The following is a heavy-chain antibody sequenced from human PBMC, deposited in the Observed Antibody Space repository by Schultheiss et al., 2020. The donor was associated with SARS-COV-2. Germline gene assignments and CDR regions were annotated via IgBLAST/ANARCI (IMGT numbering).Heavy chain of an antibody. CDR2: INEDGSTT. V-gene: IGHV3-74*01. CDR1: GFIFDDHG. D-gene: IGHD3-10*01. CDR3: GRDLSGKDDY. Sequence: GGSLRLSCATSGFIFDDHGMSWVRQVPGKGLVWVSRINEDGSTTNYADSVKGRFTISRDNAKQTLYLQMNGLRGEDTAVYYCGRDLSGKDDYWGQGTLVTVSS. J-gene: IGHJ4*02.